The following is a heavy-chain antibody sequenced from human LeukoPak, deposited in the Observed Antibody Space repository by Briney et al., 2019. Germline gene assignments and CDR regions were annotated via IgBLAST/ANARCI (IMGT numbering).Heavy chain of an antibody. J-gene: IGHJ4*02. D-gene: IGHD6-13*01. CDR1: GGSISSYY. CDR2: IYTSGST. CDR3: ARVRSSSSRGGTFDY. V-gene: IGHV4-4*09. Sequence: SETLSLTCTVSGGSISSYYWSWIRQPPGKGLEWIGYIYTSGSTNYNPSLKSRVTISVDTSKNQFSLKLSSVTAADTAVYYCARVRSSSSRGGTFDYWGQGTLVTVSS.